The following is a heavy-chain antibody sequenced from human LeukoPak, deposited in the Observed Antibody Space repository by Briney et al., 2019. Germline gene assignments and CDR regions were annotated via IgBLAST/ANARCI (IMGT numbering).Heavy chain of an antibody. CDR1: GFTFSSYA. CDR2: ISGSGGST. J-gene: IGHJ3*02. CDR3: AKSVDDYGDYGGLNAFDI. Sequence: GGSLRLSCAASGFTFSSYAMSWVRQAPGKGLEWVSAISGSGGSTYYADSVKGRFTISRDNSKYTLYLQMNSLRAEDTAVYYCAKSVDDYGDYGGLNAFDIWGQGTMVTVSS. V-gene: IGHV3-23*01. D-gene: IGHD4-17*01.